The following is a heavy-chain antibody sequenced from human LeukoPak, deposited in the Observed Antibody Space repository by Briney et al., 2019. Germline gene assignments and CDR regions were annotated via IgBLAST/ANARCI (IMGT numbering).Heavy chain of an antibody. CDR2: ISSSSSYI. CDR3: ANEWIAAAGLPFDY. D-gene: IGHD6-13*01. J-gene: IGHJ4*02. Sequence: GGSLRLSCAASGFTFSSYAMSWVRQAPGKGLEWVSSISSSSSYIYYADSVKGRFTISRDDAKNSLFLQMNSLRAEDTAVYYCANEWIAAAGLPFDYWGQGTLVTVSS. V-gene: IGHV3-21*01. CDR1: GFTFSSYA.